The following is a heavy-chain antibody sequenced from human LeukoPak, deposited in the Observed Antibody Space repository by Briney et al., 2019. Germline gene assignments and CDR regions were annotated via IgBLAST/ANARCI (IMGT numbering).Heavy chain of an antibody. J-gene: IGHJ3*02. Sequence: GGSLRLSCAASGFIFRTYGMNWFRQAPGKGLEWFSGISPSGNIIYYAHPVKGRFTIPRDNSKNTLYLQMDSLRAEDTALYFCAKVFSGGPNYDAFDIWGQGTMVTVSS. CDR2: ISPSGNII. V-gene: IGHV3-23*01. D-gene: IGHD6-25*01. CDR1: GFIFRTYG. CDR3: AKVFSGGPNYDAFDI.